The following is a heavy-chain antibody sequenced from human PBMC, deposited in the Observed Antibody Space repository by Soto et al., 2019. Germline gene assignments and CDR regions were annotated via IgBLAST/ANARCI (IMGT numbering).Heavy chain of an antibody. V-gene: IGHV4-59*01. J-gene: IGHJ4*02. CDR2: IYHSGST. CDR1: GGSISSYY. CDR3: AGIHTIFGVALDY. D-gene: IGHD3-3*01. Sequence: SETLSLTCTVSGGSISSYYWSWIRQPPGKGLEWIGYIYHSGSTNYNPSLKSRVTISVDTSKNQFSLKLSSVTAADTAVYYCAGIHTIFGVALDYWGQGTLVTVSS.